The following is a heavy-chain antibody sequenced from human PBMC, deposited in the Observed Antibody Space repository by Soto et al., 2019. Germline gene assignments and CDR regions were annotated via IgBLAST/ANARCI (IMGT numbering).Heavy chain of an antibody. Sequence: ASVKVSCKASGYTFTSYYMHWVRQAPGQGLEWMGIINPSGGSTSYAQKFQGRVTMTRDTSTSTVYMELSSLRSEDTAVYYCASDVIAVAGTNANWSDDWGQGTLVTVSS. CDR2: INPSGGST. V-gene: IGHV1-46*01. CDR3: ASDVIAVAGTNANWSDD. D-gene: IGHD6-19*01. J-gene: IGHJ4*02. CDR1: GYTFTSYY.